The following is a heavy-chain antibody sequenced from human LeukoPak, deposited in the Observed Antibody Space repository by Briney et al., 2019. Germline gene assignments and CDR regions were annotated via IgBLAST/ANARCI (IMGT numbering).Heavy chain of an antibody. CDR1: GFTFSRFG. D-gene: IGHD3-10*01. V-gene: IGHV3-30*02. J-gene: IGHJ5*02. CDR3: AKDQGVVGSYDA. CDR2: IQYDESLK. Sequence: PGGSLRLSCEASGFTFSRFGMNWVRQAPGKGLEWVAFIQYDESLKCYLGSVKGRFATSRDNSKNTVYLQMNSLRVEGTAVYYCAKDQGVVGSYDAWGQGTLVTVSS.